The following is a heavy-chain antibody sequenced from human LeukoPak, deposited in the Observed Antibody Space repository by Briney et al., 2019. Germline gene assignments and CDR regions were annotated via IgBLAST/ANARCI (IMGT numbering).Heavy chain of an antibody. Sequence: GGSPRLSCTASGFTFSSYGMHWVRQAPGKGLEWVAVIWYDGSNKYYADSVKGRFTISRDNSKNTLYLQMNSLRAEDTAVYYCAKGFVVVPVGFDYWGQGTLVTVSS. J-gene: IGHJ4*02. V-gene: IGHV3-33*06. CDR1: GFTFSSYG. CDR2: IWYDGSNK. D-gene: IGHD2-2*01. CDR3: AKGFVVVPVGFDY.